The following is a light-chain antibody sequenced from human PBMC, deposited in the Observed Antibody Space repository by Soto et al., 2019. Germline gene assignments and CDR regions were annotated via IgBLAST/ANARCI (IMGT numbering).Light chain of an antibody. CDR1: SSDIGGYNF. V-gene: IGLV2-8*01. CDR3: SSYSDTNICV. CDR2: EVA. J-gene: IGLJ1*01. Sequence: QSVLTQPPSASGSPGQSVTISCTGTSSDIGGYNFVSWYQQHPGKAPKLIIYEVAKRPSGVPDRFSGSKSGNTASLTVSGLQAVDEADYYCSSYSDTNICVFGTGTKVTVL.